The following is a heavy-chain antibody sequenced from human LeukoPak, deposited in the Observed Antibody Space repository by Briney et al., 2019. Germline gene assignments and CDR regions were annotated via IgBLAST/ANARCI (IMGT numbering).Heavy chain of an antibody. D-gene: IGHD4-17*01. CDR2: ISGSGGST. J-gene: IGHJ4*02. V-gene: IGHV3-23*01. CDR3: AKDLGYGDYFDY. CDR1: GFTFSSYA. Sequence: GGSLRLSCAASGFTFSSYAMSWVCQAPGKGLEWVSAISGSGGSTYYADSVKGRFTISRDNSKNTLYLQMNSLRAEDTAVYYCAKDLGYGDYFDYWGQGTLVTVSS.